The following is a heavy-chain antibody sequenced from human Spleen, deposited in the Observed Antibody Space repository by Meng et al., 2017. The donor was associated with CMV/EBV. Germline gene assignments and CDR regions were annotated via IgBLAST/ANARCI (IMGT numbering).Heavy chain of an antibody. CDR2: IYSGGSST. J-gene: IGHJ4*02. CDR3: ANRNHEGNLDY. CDR1: GFTFDDYA. V-gene: IGHV3-23*03. Sequence: GGSLRLSCVASGFTFDDYAMHWVRQAPGKGLEWVSVIYSGGSSTYYADSVKGRFTISRDNSKNTLYLQMNSLRAEDTAVYYCANRNHEGNLDYWGQGTLVTVSS. D-gene: IGHD2/OR15-2a*01.